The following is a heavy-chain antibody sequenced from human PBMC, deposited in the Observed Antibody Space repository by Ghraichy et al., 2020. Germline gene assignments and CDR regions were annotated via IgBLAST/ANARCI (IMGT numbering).Heavy chain of an antibody. D-gene: IGHD6-13*01. CDR1: GFTFSRYS. CDR2: ITGSSSPI. V-gene: IGHV3-21*01. J-gene: IGHJ4*02. CDR3: ARDSTQYYFDW. Sequence: GGSLRLSCEASGFTFSRYSMNWVRQTPGRGLEWVSSITGSSSPIHYADSVRGRFTISRDNAKNSLYLQMNRLRADDTGVYYCARDSTQYYFDWLSQGTLATFSS.